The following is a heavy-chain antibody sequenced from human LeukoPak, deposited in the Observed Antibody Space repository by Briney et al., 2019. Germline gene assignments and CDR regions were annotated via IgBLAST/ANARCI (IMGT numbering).Heavy chain of an antibody. CDR1: GGTFSSYA. D-gene: IGHD1-26*01. CDR2: IIPIFDTA. J-gene: IGHJ6*03. V-gene: IGHV1-69*05. Sequence: SVKVSCKASGGTFSSYAISWVRQAPGQGLEWMGRIIPIFDTANYAQKFQGRVTITTDESTSTAYMELSSLRSEDTAVYYCARDHSGSPRGYYYMDVWGKGTTVTVSS. CDR3: ARDHSGSPRGYYYMDV.